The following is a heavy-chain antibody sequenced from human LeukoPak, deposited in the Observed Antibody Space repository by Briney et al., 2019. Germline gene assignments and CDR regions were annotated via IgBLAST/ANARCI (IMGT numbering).Heavy chain of an antibody. Sequence: GGSLRLSCAASGFTFSSFWMHWVRQAPGKGLVWVSFINTDGSSTTYADSVKGRFTVSRDNAKNTLYLQMSGLRAEDTAVYYCARGWKKTGAFDYWGQGTLVTISS. CDR1: GFTFSSFW. J-gene: IGHJ4*02. D-gene: IGHD1-1*01. CDR3: ARGWKKTGAFDY. CDR2: INTDGSST. V-gene: IGHV3-74*01.